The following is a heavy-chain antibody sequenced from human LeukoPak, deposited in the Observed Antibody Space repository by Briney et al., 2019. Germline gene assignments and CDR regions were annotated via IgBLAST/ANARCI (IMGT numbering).Heavy chain of an antibody. J-gene: IGHJ4*02. Sequence: SETLSLTCTISGGSLSISSYYWGWIRQPPGKGLERIGRIYYSGSTYYNPSLKSRVHISVDTCKNQFSRKLRSVTAADTSVYYCASHYGTVTVKPFDYWGQGTLATVSS. CDR2: IYYSGST. CDR1: GGSLSISSYY. D-gene: IGHD4-11*01. CDR3: ASHYGTVTVKPFDY. V-gene: IGHV4-39*01.